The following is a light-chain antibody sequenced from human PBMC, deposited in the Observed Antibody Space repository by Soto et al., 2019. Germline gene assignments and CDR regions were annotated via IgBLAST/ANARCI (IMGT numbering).Light chain of an antibody. Sequence: DILLTQSPPTLSASVGDRVTITCRASQSIRYYLAWYQQMPGKAPKLLIYGASSLQSGVPSRFSGSGSGTEFTLTISSLQPDDCATYFCQHHNSYSQTFGQGTKVEIK. CDR1: QSIRYY. CDR2: GAS. V-gene: IGKV1-5*01. CDR3: QHHNSYSQT. J-gene: IGKJ1*01.